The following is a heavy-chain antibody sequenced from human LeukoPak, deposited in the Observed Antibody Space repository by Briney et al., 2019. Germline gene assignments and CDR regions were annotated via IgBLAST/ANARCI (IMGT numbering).Heavy chain of an antibody. CDR2: ISSSSSYI. Sequence: GGSLRLSCAASGFTFSSYSMNWVRQAPGKGLEWVSSISSSSSYIYYADSVKGRFTISRDNAKNSLYLQMNSLRAEDTAVYYCARGRGITRYCSSTSCYTPDYWGQGTLVTVSS. CDR3: ARGRGITRYCSSTSCYTPDY. V-gene: IGHV3-21*01. J-gene: IGHJ4*02. CDR1: GFTFSSYS. D-gene: IGHD2-2*02.